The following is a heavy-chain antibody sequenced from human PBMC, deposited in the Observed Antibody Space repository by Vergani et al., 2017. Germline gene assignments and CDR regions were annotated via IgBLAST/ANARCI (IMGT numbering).Heavy chain of an antibody. CDR1: GFTFSSYA. CDR3: AKGVVPAAKALYYYYGMDV. D-gene: IGHD2-2*01. CDR2: ISGSGGST. Sequence: VQILQSGGGVVQPGGSLRLSCAASGFTFSSYAMSWVRQAPGKGLEWVSAISGSGGSTYYADSVKGRFTISRDNSKNTLYLQMNSLRAEDTAVYYCAKGVVPAAKALYYYYGMDVWGQGTTVTVSS. V-gene: IGHV3-23*01. J-gene: IGHJ6*02.